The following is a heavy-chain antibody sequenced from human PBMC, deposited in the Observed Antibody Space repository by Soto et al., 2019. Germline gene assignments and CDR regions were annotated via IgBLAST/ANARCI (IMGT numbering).Heavy chain of an antibody. CDR2: INPDSDNT. V-gene: IGHV1-8*01. Sequence: ASVKVSCKTSGYTFTNYDINWVRQAAGQGLEWMGWINPDSDNTGYAQKFQGRVTMTRDTSISTAYMELNSLRSEDTAVYYCARGRRYCTTSSCYPPALFPYGMDLWGQGTTVTVSS. CDR3: ARGRRYCTTSSCYPPALFPYGMDL. J-gene: IGHJ6*02. CDR1: GYTFTNYD. D-gene: IGHD2-2*01.